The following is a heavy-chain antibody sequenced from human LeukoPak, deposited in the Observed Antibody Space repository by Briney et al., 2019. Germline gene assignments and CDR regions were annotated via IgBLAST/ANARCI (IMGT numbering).Heavy chain of an antibody. CDR3: ASTSRRHSSSWPIAPQIFDY. V-gene: IGHV1-69*13. J-gene: IGHJ4*02. CDR1: GSTFSSYA. CDR2: IIPIFGTA. Sequence: SVKVSCTASGSTFSSYAISWVRQAPGQGLEWMGGIIPIFGTANHAQKFQGRVTITADESTSTAYMELSSLRSEDTAVYYCASTSRRHSSSWPIAPQIFDYWGQGTLVTVSS. D-gene: IGHD6-13*01.